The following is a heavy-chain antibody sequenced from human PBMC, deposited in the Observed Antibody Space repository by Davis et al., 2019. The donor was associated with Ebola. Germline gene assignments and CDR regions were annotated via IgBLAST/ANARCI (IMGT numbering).Heavy chain of an antibody. D-gene: IGHD3-16*01. CDR1: GYTFTSYW. J-gene: IGHJ6*02. Sequence: GGSLRLSCKGSGYTFTSYWIGWVRQLPGKGLEWMGIIYPGDSDTSYSPSFQGQVTISADKSISPAYLQWSSLKASDTAMYYCARGGSTDVWGQGTTVTVSS. CDR2: IYPGDSDT. V-gene: IGHV5-51*01. CDR3: ARGGSTDV.